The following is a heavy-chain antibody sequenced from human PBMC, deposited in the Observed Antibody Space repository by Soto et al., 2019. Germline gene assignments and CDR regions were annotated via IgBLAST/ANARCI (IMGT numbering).Heavy chain of an antibody. J-gene: IGHJ6*02. CDR2: INAGNGNT. D-gene: IGHD3-10*01. V-gene: IGHV1-3*01. CDR1: GYTFTSYA. Sequence: GASVKVSCKASGYTFTSYAMHWVRQAPGQRLEWMGWINAGNGNTKYSQKFQGRVTITRDTSASTAYMELSSLRSEDTAVYYCARTFMKGRDYYYYGMDAWGQGTTVTVSS. CDR3: ARTFMKGRDYYYYGMDA.